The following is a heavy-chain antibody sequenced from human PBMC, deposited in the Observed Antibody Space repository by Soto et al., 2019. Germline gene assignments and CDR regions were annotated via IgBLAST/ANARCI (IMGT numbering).Heavy chain of an antibody. CDR1: GDSVSSNSAG. J-gene: IGHJ6*03. CDR3: ARGSWDDVSGHYYMDV. CDR2: TYYKSKWYY. Sequence: SQTLSLTCDISGDSVSSNSAGWNWIRQTPSRGLEWLGRTYYKSKWYYTYAASVKSRITVSPDTSKNQFSLQLTSVTPDDTAVYYCARGSWDDVSGHYYMDVWDKGTTVTVSS. V-gene: IGHV6-1*01. D-gene: IGHD1-1*01.